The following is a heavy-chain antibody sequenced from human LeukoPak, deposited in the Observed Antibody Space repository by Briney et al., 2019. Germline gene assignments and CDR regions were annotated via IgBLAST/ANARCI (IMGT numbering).Heavy chain of an antibody. CDR1: GGSFSGYY. V-gene: IGHV4-34*01. J-gene: IGHJ4*02. Sequence: SETLSLTCAVYGGSFSGYYWSWIRQPPGKGLEWIGEINHSGSTNYNPSLKSRFTISVDTSKNQFSLKLSSVTAADTAVYYCARRGLYDYVWGRRSHYFDYWGQGTLVTVSS. CDR2: INHSGST. D-gene: IGHD3-16*01. CDR3: ARRGLYDYVWGRRSHYFDY.